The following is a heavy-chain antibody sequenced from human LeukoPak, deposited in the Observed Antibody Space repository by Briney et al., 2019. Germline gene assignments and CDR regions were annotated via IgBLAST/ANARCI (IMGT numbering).Heavy chain of an antibody. CDR2: IYHSGST. Sequence: SETLSLTCAVSGYSLSSGSYWGWIRQPPGKGLEWIGSIYHSGSTYYNPSLKSRVTISVDTSKTQFSLKLSSVTAADTAVYYCARTSYYYDSSGYSHFDYWGQGTLVTVSS. CDR3: ARTSYYYDSSGYSHFDY. D-gene: IGHD3-22*01. J-gene: IGHJ4*02. V-gene: IGHV4-38-2*01. CDR1: GYSLSSGSY.